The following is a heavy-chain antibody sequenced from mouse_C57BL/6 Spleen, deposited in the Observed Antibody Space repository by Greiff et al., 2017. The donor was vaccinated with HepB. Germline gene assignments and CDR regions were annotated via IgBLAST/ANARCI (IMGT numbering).Heavy chain of an antibody. J-gene: IGHJ2*01. CDR1: GYTFTDYY. CDR2: IFPGSGST. V-gene: IGHV1-75*01. Sequence: VQLVESGPELVKPGASVKISCKASGYTFTDYYIHWVRQRPGQGLEWIGWIFPGSGSTYYTEKFKGKATLTVDKSSSTAYMLLSSLTSEDSAVYFCARKAYYSSEIDYWGQGTTLTVSS. D-gene: IGHD2-5*01. CDR3: ARKAYYSSEIDY.